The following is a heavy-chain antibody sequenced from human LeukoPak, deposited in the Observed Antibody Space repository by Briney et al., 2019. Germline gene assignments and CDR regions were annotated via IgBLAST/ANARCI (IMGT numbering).Heavy chain of an antibody. CDR2: ISSSSSTI. CDR3: ARGLIAVAAEFDP. Sequence: PGGSLRLSCAASGFTFSSYSMNWVRQAPGKGLEWVSYISSSSSTIYYADSVKGRFTISRDNAKNSLYLQVNSLRAEDTAVYYCARGLIAVAAEFDPWGQGTLVTVSS. V-gene: IGHV3-48*01. CDR1: GFTFSSYS. J-gene: IGHJ5*02. D-gene: IGHD6-19*01.